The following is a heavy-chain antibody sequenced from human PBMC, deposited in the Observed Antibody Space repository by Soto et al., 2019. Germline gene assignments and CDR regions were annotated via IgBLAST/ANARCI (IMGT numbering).Heavy chain of an antibody. J-gene: IGHJ5*02. D-gene: IGHD3-10*01. CDR2: IYHTGNT. V-gene: IGHV4-59*04. CDR3: ARGAGIQYYYRSSHFDP. CDR1: GGYISSYS. Sequence: PSETLSLTCTVSGGYISSYSLSWIRQPPGKGLEWIGYIYHTGNTYYNPSLNSRVTMSVDRSKNQFSLRLSSVTAADTAVYYCARGAGIQYYYRSSHFDPWGQGTLVTVSS.